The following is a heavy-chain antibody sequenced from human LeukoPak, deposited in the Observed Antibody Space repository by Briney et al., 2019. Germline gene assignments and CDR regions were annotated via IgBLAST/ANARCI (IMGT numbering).Heavy chain of an antibody. V-gene: IGHV3-23*01. Sequence: GGSLRLSCAASGFTFSNYAKTWVRQAPGKGLEWVSAISGSGSSTYYADSVRGRFTISRDNSKNTLYLQMNSLRAEDTAVYYCAKGGSTSGADYWGQGTLVTVSS. D-gene: IGHD1-26*01. CDR3: AKGGSTSGADY. J-gene: IGHJ4*02. CDR1: GFTFSNYA. CDR2: ISGSGSST.